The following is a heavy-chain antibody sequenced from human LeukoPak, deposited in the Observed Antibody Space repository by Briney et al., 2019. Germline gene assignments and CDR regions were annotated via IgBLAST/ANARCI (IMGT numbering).Heavy chain of an antibody. CDR1: GFTFSSYE. Sequence: GGSLRLSCAASGFTFSSYEMNWVRQAPGKGLEWVSYISSSSSTIYYADSVKGRFTISRDNAKNSLYLQMNSLRAEDTAVYYCAREANYDILTGSPKGGWFDPWGQGTLVTVSS. V-gene: IGHV3-48*01. CDR2: ISSSSSTI. CDR3: AREANYDILTGSPKGGWFDP. J-gene: IGHJ5*02. D-gene: IGHD3-9*01.